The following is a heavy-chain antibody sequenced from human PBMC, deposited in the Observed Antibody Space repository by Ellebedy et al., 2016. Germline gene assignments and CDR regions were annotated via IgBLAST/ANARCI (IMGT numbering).Heavy chain of an antibody. CDR2: ISGSGGST. J-gene: IGHJ4*02. CDR1: GFTFSSYA. CDR3: ARGGYYSNTLFDY. Sequence: GGSLRLXXAASGFTFSSYAMSWVRQAPGKGLEWVSAISGSGGSTYYADSVKGRFTISRDNSKNTLYLQMNSLRAEDTAVYYCARGGYYSNTLFDYWGQGTLVTVSS. D-gene: IGHD4-11*01. V-gene: IGHV3-23*01.